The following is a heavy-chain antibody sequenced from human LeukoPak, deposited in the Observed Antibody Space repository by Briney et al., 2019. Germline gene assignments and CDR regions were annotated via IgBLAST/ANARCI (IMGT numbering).Heavy chain of an antibody. CDR1: GFTFSSYS. J-gene: IGHJ4*02. Sequence: GGSLRLSCAASGFTFSSYSMNWVRQAPGKGLEWVSTLSGSGGSTYYADSVKGRFTISRDNSKNTLYVQMNGLRAEDTAVYYCAKDGSALWTIARPYYFDYWGQGTLVTVSS. D-gene: IGHD5-24*01. CDR2: LSGSGGST. V-gene: IGHV3-23*01. CDR3: AKDGSALWTIARPYYFDY.